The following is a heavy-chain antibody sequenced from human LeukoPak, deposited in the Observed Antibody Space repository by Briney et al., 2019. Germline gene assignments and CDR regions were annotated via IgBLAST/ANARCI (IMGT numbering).Heavy chain of an antibody. CDR3: AKDGVRGSLTGWGYYYYYMDV. D-gene: IGHD3-10*01. Sequence: SGGSLRLSCAASGFTFSSYAMHWVRQAPGKGLEWVAVIRYDGSNKYFADSVKGRFTISRDTSKNTLYLQMNSLRAEDTAVYYCAKDGVRGSLTGWGYYYYYMDVWGKGTTVTTSS. CDR2: IRYDGSNK. V-gene: IGHV3-30*02. J-gene: IGHJ6*03. CDR1: GFTFSSYA.